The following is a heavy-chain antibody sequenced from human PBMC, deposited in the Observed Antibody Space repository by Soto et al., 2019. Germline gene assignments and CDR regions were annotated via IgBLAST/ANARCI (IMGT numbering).Heavy chain of an antibody. CDR3: ASGPDSYDISGYFEP. CDR1: GGSISSGGYF. CDR2: MSYSWPN. J-gene: IGHJ5*02. Sequence: SGTLSLTFTVYGGSISSGGYFWSWIRQRPGKGLEWIGYMSYSWPNHYNPSLKSRATISVDTPENQFFLKLSSVNAADTAVYFCASGPDSYDISGYFEPWGQGTLVTVSS. D-gene: IGHD3-22*01. V-gene: IGHV4-31*03.